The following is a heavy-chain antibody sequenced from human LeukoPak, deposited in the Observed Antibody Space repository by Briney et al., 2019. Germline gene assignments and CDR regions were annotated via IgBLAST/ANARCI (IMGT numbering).Heavy chain of an antibody. CDR2: INPNSGGT. V-gene: IGHV1-2*02. CDR3: ARAHCSDGSCYSDYYYMDV. Sequence: EASVKVSCKASGYTFTGYYMHWVRQAPGQGLEWMGWINPNSGGTYYAQKFQGRVTMTRDTSISTAYMELSRLRSDDTAVYYCARAHCSDGSCYSDYYYMDVWGKGTTVTVSS. D-gene: IGHD2-15*01. J-gene: IGHJ6*03. CDR1: GYTFTGYY.